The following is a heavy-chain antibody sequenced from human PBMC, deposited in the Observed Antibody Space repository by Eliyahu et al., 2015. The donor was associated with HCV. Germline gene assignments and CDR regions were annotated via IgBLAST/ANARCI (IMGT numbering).Heavy chain of an antibody. CDR3: ARSPPTNVAAEFDY. Sequence: QLQESGPGLVKPSETLSLTCSLSGGSINSNYWSWIRQPPGGRLEWIGDIHFTGNSNYNPSLKGRVSISVDTSKNQFSLNLNSVSAADTAVYYCARSPPTNVAAEFDYWGQGTLVTVSS. V-gene: IGHV4-59*01. D-gene: IGHD6-13*01. CDR1: GGSINSNY. CDR2: IHFTGNS. J-gene: IGHJ4*02.